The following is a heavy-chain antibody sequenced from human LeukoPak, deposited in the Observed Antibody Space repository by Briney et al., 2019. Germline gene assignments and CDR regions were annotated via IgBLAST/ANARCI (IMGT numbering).Heavy chain of an antibody. CDR1: GYIFSNFG. Sequence: GASVKVSCKASGYIFSNFGLIWVRQAPGQGLEWMGWINTYNGNTNYAQKFQDRVTMTAETSTTTAYLELRSLKSDDTAAYYCARSHSGSLRAPFDYWGQGTLVTVSS. D-gene: IGHD3-22*01. J-gene: IGHJ4*02. CDR3: ARSHSGSLRAPFDY. V-gene: IGHV1-18*01. CDR2: INTYNGNT.